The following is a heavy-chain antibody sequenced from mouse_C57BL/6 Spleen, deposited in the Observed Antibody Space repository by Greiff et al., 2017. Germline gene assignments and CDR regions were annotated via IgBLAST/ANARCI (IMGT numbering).Heavy chain of an antibody. V-gene: IGHV7-3*01. J-gene: IGHJ2*01. CDR2: IRNKANGYTT. CDR3: ARSYYYGSSWDY. CDR1: GFTFTDYY. Sequence: EVQLVESGGGLVQPGGSLSLSCAASGFTFTDYYMSWVRQPPGKALEWLGFIRNKANGYTTEYSASVKGRFTISRDNSQSILYLQMNALRAEDSATYYCARSYYYGSSWDYWGQGTTLTVSS. D-gene: IGHD1-1*01.